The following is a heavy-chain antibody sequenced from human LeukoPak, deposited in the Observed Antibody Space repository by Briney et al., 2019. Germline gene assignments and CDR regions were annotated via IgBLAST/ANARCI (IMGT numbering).Heavy chain of an antibody. CDR3: ARVGIAAAGKVDY. D-gene: IGHD6-13*01. V-gene: IGHV4-39*07. CDR2: IYYSGST. J-gene: IGHJ4*02. CDR1: GGSISSSSYY. Sequence: PSETLSLTCTVSGGSISSSSYYWGWIRQPPGKGLEWIGSIYYSGSTYYNPSLKSRVTISVDTSKNQFSLKLSSETAADTAVYYCARVGIAAAGKVDYWGQGTLVTVSS.